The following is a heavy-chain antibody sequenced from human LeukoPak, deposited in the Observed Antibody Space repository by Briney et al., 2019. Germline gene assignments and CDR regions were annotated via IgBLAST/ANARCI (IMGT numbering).Heavy chain of an antibody. CDR3: AKDYYGSTWYRLGCFDS. V-gene: IGHV3-30*18. J-gene: IGHJ4*02. CDR1: GFTFSSYG. Sequence: PGGSLRLSCAASGFTFSSYGMHWVRQAPGKGLEWVAVISNDGSNKYYADSVKGRFTISRDNSKNTLYLQMNSLRAEDTAVYYCAKDYYGSTWYRLGCFDSWGQGTLVTVSS. CDR2: ISNDGSNK. D-gene: IGHD6-13*01.